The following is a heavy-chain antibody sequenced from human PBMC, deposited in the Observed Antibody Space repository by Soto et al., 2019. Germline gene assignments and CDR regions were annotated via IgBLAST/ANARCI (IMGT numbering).Heavy chain of an antibody. CDR2: IYTGGNT. CDR3: AREGDDRHFFFDS. CDR1: GRSMISYY. Sequence: PSETLSLTCNVSGRSMISYYWSWIRQPAGKGPEWIGRIYTGGNTNYNPSLKSRVTMSVDTSKSQFSLKLTPVTAADTAVYYCAREGDDRHFFFDSWGQGTLVTVSS. J-gene: IGHJ4*02. V-gene: IGHV4-4*07. D-gene: IGHD3-3*02.